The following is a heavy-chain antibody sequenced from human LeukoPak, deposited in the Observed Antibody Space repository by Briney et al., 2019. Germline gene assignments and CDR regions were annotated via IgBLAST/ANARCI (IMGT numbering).Heavy chain of an antibody. J-gene: IGHJ4*02. CDR3: ARSVVTNYFDY. Sequence: GGSLRLSCVASGFSFSSYEMYWVRQAPGKGLEWVSYISISGATVNDADSVKGRFTISRDDTKQSLYLQMNSLRAEDTAVYYCARSVVTNYFDYWGQGTLVTVSS. CDR2: ISISGATV. V-gene: IGHV3-48*03. CDR1: GFSFSSYE. D-gene: IGHD2-21*02.